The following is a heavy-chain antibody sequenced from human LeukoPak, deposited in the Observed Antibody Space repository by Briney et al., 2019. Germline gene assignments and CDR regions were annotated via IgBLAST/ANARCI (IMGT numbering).Heavy chain of an antibody. D-gene: IGHD5-24*01. CDR2: IIPIFGTA. V-gene: IGHV1-69*05. CDR3: ARVGLEVREGYNWTPFDY. CDR1: GGTFSSYA. J-gene: IGHJ4*02. Sequence: SVKVSCKASGGTFSSYAISWVRQAPGQGLEWMGGIIPIFGTANYAQKFQGRVTITTDESTSTAYMELSSLRSEDTAVYYCARVGLEVREGYNWTPFDYWGQGTLVTVSS.